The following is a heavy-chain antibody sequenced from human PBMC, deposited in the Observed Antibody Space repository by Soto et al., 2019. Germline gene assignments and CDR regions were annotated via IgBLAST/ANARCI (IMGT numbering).Heavy chain of an antibody. CDR1: GGSISSSY. V-gene: IGHV4-59*01. Sequence: PSETLSLNCTVSGGSISSSYWSWIRQPPGKGLEWLAYIYDDGSANYNPSLKSRATISLDMSKNQFSLKLTSVTAADTAVYYCARDKYCSGGSCRKNWFDPWGQGTLVTVSS. J-gene: IGHJ5*02. CDR3: ARDKYCSGGSCRKNWFDP. D-gene: IGHD2-15*01. CDR2: IYDDGSA.